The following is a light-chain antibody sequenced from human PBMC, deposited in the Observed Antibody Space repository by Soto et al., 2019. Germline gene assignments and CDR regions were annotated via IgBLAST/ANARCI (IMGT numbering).Light chain of an antibody. CDR1: SGAVAYGY. J-gene: IGLJ1*01. CDR2: DVS. CDR3: SSYTSSSTLYV. Sequence: QSALTQPASVSGSPGQSITISCTGTSGAVAYGYVSWYQQHPGKAPKLMIYDVSNRPSGVSNRFSGSKSGNTASLTISGLQADDEGDYYCSSYTSSSTLYVFGTGTKVTVL. V-gene: IGLV2-14*01.